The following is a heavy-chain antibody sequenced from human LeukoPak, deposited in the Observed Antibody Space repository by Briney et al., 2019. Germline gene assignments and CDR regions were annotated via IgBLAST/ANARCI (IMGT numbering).Heavy chain of an antibody. CDR2: MNPNSGNT. Sequence: ASVKVSCKASGYTFTSYDINWVRQAPGQGLEWMGWMNPNSGNTGYAQKFQGRVTITRNTSISTAYMELSSLRSEDTAVYYCARAVPAAIRKVTNWFDPWGQGTLVTVSS. J-gene: IGHJ5*02. D-gene: IGHD2-2*01. V-gene: IGHV1-8*01. CDR3: ARAVPAAIRKVTNWFDP. CDR1: GYTFTSYD.